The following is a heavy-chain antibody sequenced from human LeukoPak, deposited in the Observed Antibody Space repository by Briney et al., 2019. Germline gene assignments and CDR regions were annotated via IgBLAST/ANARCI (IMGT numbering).Heavy chain of an antibody. CDR3: ARDRRYNWNDAPPTFDP. J-gene: IGHJ5*02. D-gene: IGHD1-1*01. CDR2: ISSSSSYI. Sequence: PGGSLRLSCAASGFTFSSYSMNWVRQAPGKGLEWVSSISSSSSYIYYADSVKGRFTISRDNAKNSLYLQMNSLRAEDTAVYYCARDRRYNWNDAPPTFDPWGQGTLVTVSS. V-gene: IGHV3-21*01. CDR1: GFTFSSYS.